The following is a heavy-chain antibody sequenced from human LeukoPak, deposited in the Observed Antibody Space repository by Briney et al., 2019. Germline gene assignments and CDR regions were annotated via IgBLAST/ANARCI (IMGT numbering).Heavy chain of an antibody. V-gene: IGHV4-39*01. D-gene: IGHD1-7*01. CDR1: GGSISSSSYY. CDR3: ARRRTYNWNYTPYWFDP. Sequence: SETLSLTCTVSGGSISSSSYYWGWIRQPPGKGLEWVGSIYYSGSTYYSPSLKSRVTISVDTSKNQFSLKLTSVTAADTAVYYCARRRTYNWNYTPYWFDPWGQGTLVTVSS. J-gene: IGHJ5*02. CDR2: IYYSGST.